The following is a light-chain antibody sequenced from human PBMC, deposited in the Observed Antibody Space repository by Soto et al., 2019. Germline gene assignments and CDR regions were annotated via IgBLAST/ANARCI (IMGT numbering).Light chain of an antibody. CDR2: LAS. J-gene: IGKJ4*01. Sequence: EIVMTQSPLSLSVSRGEPASISCRSSQSLLNRNATSYLDWYLQRPGQSPQLLIHLASDRASGVPDRLSGSGSGTYFTLRISRVEAEDVGVYYCMQTLETPLTFGGGTRVEIK. V-gene: IGKV2-28*01. CDR3: MQTLETPLT. CDR1: QSLLNRNATSY.